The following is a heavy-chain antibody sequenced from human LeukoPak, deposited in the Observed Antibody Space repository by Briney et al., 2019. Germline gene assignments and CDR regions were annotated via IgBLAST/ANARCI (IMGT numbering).Heavy chain of an antibody. CDR3: AREAQGGGSGSYYNGGDY. CDR1: GGSISGTNW. Sequence: SETLSLTCGVSGGSISGTNWWSWVRQPPGKGLEWIGEIYHSGSTNYNPSLKSRVTISVDKSKNQFSLKLSSVTAADTAVYYCAREAQGGGSGSYYNGGDYWGQGTLVTVSS. CDR2: IYHSGST. D-gene: IGHD3-10*01. J-gene: IGHJ4*02. V-gene: IGHV4-4*02.